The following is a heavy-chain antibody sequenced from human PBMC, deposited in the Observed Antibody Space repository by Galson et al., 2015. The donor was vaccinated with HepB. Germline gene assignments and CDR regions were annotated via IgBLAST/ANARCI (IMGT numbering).Heavy chain of an antibody. CDR3: TTYQRIAVAGTPLGAFDI. CDR1: GFTFGNDW. Sequence: SLRLSCAASGFTFGNDWMSWVRQAPGKGLEWVGRIKSKTDGGKTDYAAPVKGRFTISRDDSKNTLYLQMNSLNTEDTAVYYCTTYQRIAVAGTPLGAFDIWSQGTMVTVSS. CDR2: IKSKTDGGKT. D-gene: IGHD6-19*01. V-gene: IGHV3-15*01. J-gene: IGHJ3*02.